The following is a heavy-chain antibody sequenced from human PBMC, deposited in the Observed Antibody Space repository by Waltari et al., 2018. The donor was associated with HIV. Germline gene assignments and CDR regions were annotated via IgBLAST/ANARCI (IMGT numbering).Heavy chain of an antibody. D-gene: IGHD3-22*01. J-gene: IGHJ4*02. Sequence: QVQLQQWGAGLLKPSETLSLTCAVCGGSFSGYYWIWIRQPPGKGLEWIGEINHSGSTNYNPSLKSRVTISVDTSKNQFSLKLSSVTAADTAVYYCARGRNYDSSGPGYFDYWGQGTLVTVSS. V-gene: IGHV4-34*01. CDR3: ARGRNYDSSGPGYFDY. CDR2: INHSGST. CDR1: GGSFSGYY.